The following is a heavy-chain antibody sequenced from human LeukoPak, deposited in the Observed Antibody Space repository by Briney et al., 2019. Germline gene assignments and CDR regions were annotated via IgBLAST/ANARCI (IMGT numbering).Heavy chain of an antibody. CDR2: IGGSDNATT. D-gene: IGHD1-1*01. CDR3: AAKADWSYFEY. J-gene: IGHJ4*02. Sequence: GGSLRLSCAPSGFRFRTHPMSWVRQAPGKGLEWVSFIGGSDNATTYYADSVKGRFIISQYKSKNTLYAQMSSLRAEDTAAYFCAAKADWSYFEYWGQGTLVTVSS. V-gene: IGHV3-23*01. CDR1: GFRFRTHP.